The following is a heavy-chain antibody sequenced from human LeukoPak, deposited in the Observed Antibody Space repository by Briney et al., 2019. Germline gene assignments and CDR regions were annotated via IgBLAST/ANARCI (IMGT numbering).Heavy chain of an antibody. CDR2: INHRGGT. CDR1: GESFSEYY. Sequence: SETLSLTCAVHGESFSEYYWRWIRQPPGKGLEWIGQINHRGGTNYHPSLKTRVTISLNTSKNQVSLKVRSVTAADAAVYYCAFEWPVSGYAFDPWGQGALVAVSS. J-gene: IGHJ5*02. V-gene: IGHV4-34*01. CDR3: AFEWPVSGYAFDP. D-gene: IGHD5-12*01.